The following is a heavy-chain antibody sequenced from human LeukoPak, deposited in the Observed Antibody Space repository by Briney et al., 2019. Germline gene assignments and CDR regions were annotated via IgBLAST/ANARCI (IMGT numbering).Heavy chain of an antibody. CDR2: INTNTGNP. CDR1: GYTFSGYY. CDR3: ARGPWIDYYDSSGPPDY. J-gene: IGHJ4*02. D-gene: IGHD3-22*01. V-gene: IGHV7-4-1*02. Sequence: ASVKVSCKASGYTFSGYYMHWVRQAPGQGLEWMGWINTNTGNPTYAQGFTGRFVFSLDTSVSTAYLQISSLKAEDTAVYYCARGPWIDYYDSSGPPDYWGQGTLVTVSS.